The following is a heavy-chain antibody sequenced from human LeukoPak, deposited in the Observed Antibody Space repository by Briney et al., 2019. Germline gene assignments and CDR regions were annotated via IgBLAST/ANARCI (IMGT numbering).Heavy chain of an antibody. D-gene: IGHD3-9*01. CDR1: GGTFSSYA. CDR3: ARDSSQTHYDILTGYPTLYYYYGMDV. Sequence: VASVKVSCKASGGTFSSYAISWVRQAPGQGLEWMGGIIPIFGTANYAQKFQGRVTITADKSTSTAYMELSSLRSEDTAVCYCARDSSQTHYDILTGYPTLYYYYGMDVWGKGTTVTVSS. V-gene: IGHV1-69*06. CDR2: IIPIFGTA. J-gene: IGHJ6*04.